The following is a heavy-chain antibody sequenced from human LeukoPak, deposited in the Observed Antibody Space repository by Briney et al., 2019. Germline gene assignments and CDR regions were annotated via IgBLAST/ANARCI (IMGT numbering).Heavy chain of an antibody. J-gene: IGHJ4*02. D-gene: IGHD6-19*01. CDR3: ARGQWLVTFDY. Sequence: PSQTLSLTCTVSGGSISSGDSYWSWIRQPPGKGLEWIGYIYYSGSTYYNPSLKSRVTISLDTSKNQFSLKLSSVTAADTAVYYCARGQWLVTFDYWGQGTLVTVSS. CDR1: GGSISSGDSY. CDR2: IYYSGST. V-gene: IGHV4-30-4*01.